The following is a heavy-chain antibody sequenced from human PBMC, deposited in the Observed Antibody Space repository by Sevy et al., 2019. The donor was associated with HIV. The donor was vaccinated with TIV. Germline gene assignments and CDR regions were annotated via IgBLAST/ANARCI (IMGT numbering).Heavy chain of an antibody. CDR1: GGTFSTSP. Sequence: ASVKVSCKASGGTFSTSPINWVRQAPGQGLEWMAGIIPLFGTTKYAQKFQGRVRIIADESTSIAFLEMNNLRSEDTAVYSYARTDDYDSSGYFYFDYWGQGTLVTVSS. CDR2: IIPLFGTT. J-gene: IGHJ4*02. D-gene: IGHD3-22*01. CDR3: ARTDDYDSSGYFYFDY. V-gene: IGHV1-69*13.